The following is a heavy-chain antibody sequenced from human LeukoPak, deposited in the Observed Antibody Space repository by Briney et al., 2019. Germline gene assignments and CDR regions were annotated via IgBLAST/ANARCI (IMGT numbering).Heavy chain of an antibody. D-gene: IGHD1-26*01. CDR1: GGSSSGYY. CDR3: ARVGARTPYYYYMDV. V-gene: IGHV4-59*01. J-gene: IGHJ6*03. CDR2: IYYSGST. Sequence: SETLSLTCAVYGGSSSGYYWSWIRQPPGKGLEWIGYIYYSGSTNYNPSLKSRVTISVDTSKNQFSLKLSSVTAADTAVYYCARVGARTPYYYYMDVWGKGTTVTVSS.